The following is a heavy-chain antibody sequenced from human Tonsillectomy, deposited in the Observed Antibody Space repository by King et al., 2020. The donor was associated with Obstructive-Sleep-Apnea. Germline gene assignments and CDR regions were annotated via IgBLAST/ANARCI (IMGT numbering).Heavy chain of an antibody. CDR3: AGSPQDSRGYYLTYYFDQ. J-gene: IGHJ4*02. D-gene: IGHD6-19*01. CDR2: IYYSGNT. CDR1: GTSISSYY. Sequence: VQPQESGPGLVKPSETLSLTCSVSGTSISSYYWSWIRQPPGKGLEWIGYIYYSGNTNYNPSLQSRVTISVDTSKNQFSLKLRSVTAADTALYYCAGSPQDSRGYYLTYYFDQWGQGTLVTVSS. V-gene: IGHV4-59*01.